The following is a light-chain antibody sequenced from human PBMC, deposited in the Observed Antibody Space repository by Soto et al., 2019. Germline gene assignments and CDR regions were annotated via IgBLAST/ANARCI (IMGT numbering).Light chain of an antibody. J-gene: IGKJ1*01. V-gene: IGKV4-1*01. CDR3: QQYYSTPRT. CDR1: RSLLNSSNNKNY. Sequence: DIVMTQSPDSLAVSLGERVTINCKSSRSLLNSSNNKNYVAWYQQKPGQPPKLLIYWASTRESGVPDRFSGSGSGTDFTLTISSLQAEDVAVYYCQQYYSTPRTFGQGTKVDIK. CDR2: WAS.